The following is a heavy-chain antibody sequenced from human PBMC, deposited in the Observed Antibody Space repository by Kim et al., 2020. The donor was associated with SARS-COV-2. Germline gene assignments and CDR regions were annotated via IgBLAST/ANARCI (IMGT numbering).Heavy chain of an antibody. CDR3: AKVVSWGYVGTDAVDI. CDR2: IGGSGGTT. D-gene: IGHD5-12*01. J-gene: IGHJ3*02. CDR1: GFTFSRFA. V-gene: IGHV3-23*01. Sequence: GGSLRLSCATSGFTFSRFAMNWFRQAPGKGLEWVSTIGGSGGTTYDAESVKDRFTISRDNSKNTVFLQMRSLRVEDTAVYYCAKVVSWGYVGTDAVDIWG.